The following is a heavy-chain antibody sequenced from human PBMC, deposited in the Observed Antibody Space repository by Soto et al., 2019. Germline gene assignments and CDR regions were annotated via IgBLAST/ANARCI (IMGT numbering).Heavy chain of an antibody. J-gene: IGHJ6*02. D-gene: IGHD6-6*01. Sequence: QVQLQESGPGLVKPSQTLSLTCTVSGGSISSGGYYWTWIRQPPGKGLEWIGYNYYSGITYSNPSIQRRYNISLDTSKDQFYLKLSSVTAADTAVYYCARGSSIACIYYGMDVCGQGTTVTVSS. CDR3: ARGSSIACIYYGMDV. V-gene: IGHV4-31*03. CDR2: NYYSGIT. CDR1: GGSISSGGYY.